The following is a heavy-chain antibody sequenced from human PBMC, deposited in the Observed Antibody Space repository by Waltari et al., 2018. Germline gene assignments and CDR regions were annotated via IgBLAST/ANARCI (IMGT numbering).Heavy chain of an antibody. D-gene: IGHD1-1*01. J-gene: IGHJ4*02. CDR3: ARDYNSLVDY. CDR2: FSYAGVDR. CDR1: GFIFRDYA. Sequence: QVHLVESGGGVVQPGKSLRLSCVASGFIFRDYAMHWVRQTPGKVVNLVALFSYAGVDRWYADSLKVRFTISRDNSKSTLYLQIDSLRSEDTAVYYCARDYNSLVDYWGQGILVTVSS. V-gene: IGHV3-30*01.